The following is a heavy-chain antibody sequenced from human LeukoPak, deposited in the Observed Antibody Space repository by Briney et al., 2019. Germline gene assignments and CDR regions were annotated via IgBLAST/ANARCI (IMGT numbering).Heavy chain of an antibody. V-gene: IGHV3-7*01. J-gene: IGHJ4*02. D-gene: IGHD3-9*01. CDR3: AREAYYDILTGYTYTQGFDY. Sequence: GGSLRLSCAASGFTFSSYWMSWVRQAPGKGLEWVANIKQDGSERYYVDSVKGRLTISRDNAKNSLYLQMNSLRAEDTAVYYCAREAYYDILTGYTYTQGFDYWGQGTLVTVSS. CDR1: GFTFSSYW. CDR2: IKQDGSER.